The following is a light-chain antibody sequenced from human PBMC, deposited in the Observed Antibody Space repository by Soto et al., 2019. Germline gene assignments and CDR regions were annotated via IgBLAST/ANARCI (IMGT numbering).Light chain of an antibody. V-gene: IGLV1-40*01. CDR2: GNS. CDR3: QSYDSSLSGAWG. Sequence: QSVLTQPPSVSGAPGQRVTISCTGSSSNIGAGYDVHWYQQLPGTAPKLLIYGNSNRPSGVPDRFSGSKSGTSASLAITGLQAEDEADYYCQSYDSSLSGAWGFGGGTKLTVL. CDR1: SSNIGAGYD. J-gene: IGLJ3*02.